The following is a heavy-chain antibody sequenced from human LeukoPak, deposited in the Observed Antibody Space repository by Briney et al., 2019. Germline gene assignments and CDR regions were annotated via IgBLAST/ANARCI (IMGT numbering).Heavy chain of an antibody. D-gene: IGHD3-22*01. CDR1: GFTFSSYS. CDR2: ISSTSSHI. J-gene: IGHJ4*02. CDR3: ARAQQWLYFDY. Sequence: GGSLRLSCEASGFTFSSYSMDWVRQAPGKGLEWVSSISSTSSHIYYADSVKGRFTISRDNAKNSLYLQMNSLRAEDTAVYYCARAQQWLYFDYWGQGTLVTVSS. V-gene: IGHV3-21*01.